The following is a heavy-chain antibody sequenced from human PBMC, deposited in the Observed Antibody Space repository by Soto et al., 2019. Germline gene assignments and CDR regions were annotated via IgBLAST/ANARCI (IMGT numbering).Heavy chain of an antibody. CDR1: GYTFTGYY. CDR3: ARDRYCTNGVCLFGMDV. V-gene: IGHV1-2*02. J-gene: IGHJ6*02. Sequence: ASVKVSCKASGYTFTGYYMHWVRQAPGQGLEWMGWINPNSGGTNYAQKFQGRVTMTRDTSTSTAYMELSRLRSDDTAVYYCARDRYCTNGVCLFGMDVWGQGTTVTVS. CDR2: INPNSGGT. D-gene: IGHD2-8*01.